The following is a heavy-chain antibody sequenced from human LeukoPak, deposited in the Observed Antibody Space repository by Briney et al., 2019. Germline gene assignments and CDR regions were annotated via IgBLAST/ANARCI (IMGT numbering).Heavy chain of an antibody. V-gene: IGHV3-30*03. J-gene: IGHJ4*02. D-gene: IGHD3-16*02. CDR3: ATDQRMRLREFSFPKLDY. Sequence: GGSLRLSCAASGFTFRSYGMHWVRQAPGKGLEWVALMSYDGSKKYYVDSVKGRFTISRDNSKNTLYLQMNSMRGEDTAVYYCATDQRMRLREFSFPKLDYWGQGTGVTVSS. CDR2: MSYDGSKK. CDR1: GFTFRSYG.